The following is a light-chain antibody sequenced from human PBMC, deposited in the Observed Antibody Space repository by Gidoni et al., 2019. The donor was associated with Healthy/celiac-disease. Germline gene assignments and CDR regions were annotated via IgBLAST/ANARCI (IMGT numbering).Light chain of an antibody. V-gene: IGKV2-28*01. CDR1: QSLLHSNGYNY. CDR3: MQALQTPPT. Sequence: DIVMTQSPLSLPVTPGEPASISCRSSQSLLHSNGYNYLDWYLQKPGQSPQLLIYLGSNRASGVPDRFSGSGAGTDFTLKSSRVEAEDVGVYYCMQALQTPPTFGHGTKLDIK. CDR2: LGS. J-gene: IGKJ2*01.